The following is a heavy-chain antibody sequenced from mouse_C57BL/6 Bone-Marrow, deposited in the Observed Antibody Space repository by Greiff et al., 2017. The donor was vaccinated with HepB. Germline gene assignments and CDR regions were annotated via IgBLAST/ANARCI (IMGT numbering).Heavy chain of an antibody. CDR2: INYDGSST. Sequence: EVMLVESEGGLVQPGRSMKLSCTASGFTFSDYYMAWVRQVPEKGLEWVANINYDGSSTYYLDSLKSRFIISRDNAKNILYLQMSSLKSEDTATYYCARDRDYDYDGSYFDVWGTGTTVTVSS. CDR3: ARDRDYDYDGSYFDV. D-gene: IGHD2-4*01. J-gene: IGHJ1*03. V-gene: IGHV5-16*01. CDR1: GFTFSDYY.